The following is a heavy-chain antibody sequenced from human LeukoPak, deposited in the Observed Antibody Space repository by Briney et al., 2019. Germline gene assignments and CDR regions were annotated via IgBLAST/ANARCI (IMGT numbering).Heavy chain of an antibody. CDR3: ARGYGDDGIDFYYMDV. CDR1: GFTFSDYY. D-gene: IGHD4-17*01. J-gene: IGHJ6*03. V-gene: IGHV3-11*01. Sequence: KSGGSLRLSCAASGFTFSDYYISWIRQAPGKGLEWVLYISNSGSTIYYADAVKGRFTISRDNAKNSLYLQMNSLRVGDTAVYYCARGYGDDGIDFYYMDVWGKGTTVTVPS. CDR2: ISNSGSTI.